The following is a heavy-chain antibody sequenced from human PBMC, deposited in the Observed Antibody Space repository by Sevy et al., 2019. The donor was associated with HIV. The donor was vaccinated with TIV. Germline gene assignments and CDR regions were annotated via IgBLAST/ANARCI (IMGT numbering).Heavy chain of an antibody. Sequence: SETLSLTCTVSGGSISSLNYYWSWIRQHPGKGLEWIGYISYSGRTNDNPSLKSRITISVDTSKNQFSLRLNSVTAADTAVYYCARAPPVVVVPGAPSWFDPWGQGTLVTVSS. J-gene: IGHJ5*02. CDR3: ARAPPVVVVPGAPSWFDP. D-gene: IGHD2-2*01. CDR1: GGSISSLNYY. V-gene: IGHV4-31*03. CDR2: ISYSGRT.